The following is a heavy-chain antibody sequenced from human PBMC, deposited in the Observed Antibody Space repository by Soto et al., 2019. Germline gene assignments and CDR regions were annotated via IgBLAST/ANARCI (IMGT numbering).Heavy chain of an antibody. J-gene: IGHJ6*02. CDR1: GGTFSSYA. Sequence: ASVKVSCKASGGTFSSYAISWVRQAPGQGLEWMGGIIPIFGTANYAQKFQGRVTITADESTSTAYMELSSLRSEDTAVYYCAREERGEYYYYGMDVWGQGTTVTVSS. D-gene: IGHD1-1*01. CDR3: AREERGEYYYYGMDV. CDR2: IIPIFGTA. V-gene: IGHV1-69*13.